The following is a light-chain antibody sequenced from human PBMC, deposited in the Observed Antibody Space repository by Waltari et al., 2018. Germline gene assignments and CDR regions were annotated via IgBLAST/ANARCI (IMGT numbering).Light chain of an antibody. CDR3: NSAHGSDTYAF. V-gene: IGLV3-25*03. CDR1: ALPTQY. J-gene: IGLJ2*01. CDR2: QDT. Sequence: SYDLTQPPSVSVSPVHTARITCSGDALPTQYAYWYQQRPGQAPMLMIYQDTQRPSEIPERFSGSSSGTTVTLTISEGQAEDEADYFSNSAHGSDTYAFFGGRTKLTV.